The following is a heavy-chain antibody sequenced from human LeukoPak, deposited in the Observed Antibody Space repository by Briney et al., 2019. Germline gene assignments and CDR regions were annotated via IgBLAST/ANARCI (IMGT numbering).Heavy chain of an antibody. D-gene: IGHD2-2*01. CDR2: ISSSGSTI. CDR1: GFTFSSYA. Sequence: GGSLRLSCAASGFTFSSYAMSRVRQAPGKGLEWVSYISSSGSTIYYADSVKGRFTISRDNAKNSLYLQMNSLRAEDTAVYYRAREGYCSSTSCPTGFDYWGQGTLVTVSS. V-gene: IGHV3-48*03. CDR3: AREGYCSSTSCPTGFDY. J-gene: IGHJ4*02.